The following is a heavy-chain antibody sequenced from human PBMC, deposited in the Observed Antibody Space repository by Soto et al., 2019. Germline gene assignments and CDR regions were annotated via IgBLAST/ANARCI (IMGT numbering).Heavy chain of an antibody. Sequence: SETLSLTCTVSGGSISNFEWSWIRQPPGKGLEWIGYISYSGNTNYNPYLKSRVSISVDTSKNQLSLNLTSVTAADTAVYYCARAPMVLSRSYFDSWGQGTPVTVSS. V-gene: IGHV4-59*01. CDR1: GGSISNFE. CDR3: ARAPMVLSRSYFDS. CDR2: ISYSGNT. J-gene: IGHJ4*02. D-gene: IGHD2-8*01.